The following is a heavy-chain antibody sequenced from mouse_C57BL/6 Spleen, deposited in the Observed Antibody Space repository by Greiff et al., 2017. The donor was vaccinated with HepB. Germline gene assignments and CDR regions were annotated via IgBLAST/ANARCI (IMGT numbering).Heavy chain of an antibody. D-gene: IGHD1-1*01. Sequence: EVHLVESGGGLVKPGGSLKLSCAASGFTFSSYAMSWVRQTPEKRLEWVATISDGGSYTYYPDNVKGRFTISRDNAKNNLYLQMSHLKSEDTAMYYCASGTTVVPYYYAMDYWGQGTSVTVSS. J-gene: IGHJ4*01. CDR1: GFTFSSYA. V-gene: IGHV5-4*01. CDR2: ISDGGSYT. CDR3: ASGTTVVPYYYAMDY.